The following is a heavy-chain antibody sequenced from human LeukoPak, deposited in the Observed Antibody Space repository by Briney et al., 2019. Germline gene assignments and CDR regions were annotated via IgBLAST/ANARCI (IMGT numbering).Heavy chain of an antibody. CDR1: GGSFSGYF. J-gene: IGHJ4*02. CDR3: ARDQDGNYDY. D-gene: IGHD4-17*01. Sequence: SETLSLTCAVYGGSFSGYFWSWIRQPPGKGLEWIGEINHSGSTNYNPSLKSRVTISVDTSKNQFSLKLRSVTAADTAVYYCARDQDGNYDYWGQGTLVTVSS. V-gene: IGHV4-34*01. CDR2: INHSGST.